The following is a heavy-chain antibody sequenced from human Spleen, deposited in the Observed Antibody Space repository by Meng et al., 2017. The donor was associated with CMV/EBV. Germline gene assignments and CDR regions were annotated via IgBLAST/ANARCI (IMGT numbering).Heavy chain of an antibody. CDR1: GFTFSDYY. Sequence: ESLKISCAASGFTFSDYYMSWIRQPPGKGLEWLGAIEYTGTTKYNPSLSSRITMSVDTSKNQFSLNLKFVTAADTATYYCARVLHHYYGMDVWGQGTTVTVSS. CDR3: ARVLHHYYGMDV. J-gene: IGHJ6*02. CDR2: IEYTGTT. V-gene: IGHV4-59*01.